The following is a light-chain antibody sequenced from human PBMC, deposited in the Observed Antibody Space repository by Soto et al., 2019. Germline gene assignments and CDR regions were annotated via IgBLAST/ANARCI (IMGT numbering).Light chain of an antibody. Sequence: DIVMTQSPLSLPVTPGEPASISCRSSQSLLHSDGKNYLEWYVQKPGQSPRLLIYLGSSRSSGVPDRFSGSGSGTDFTLKISRVEAEDVGVYYCMQALQTPITFGQGTRLEIK. J-gene: IGKJ5*01. CDR3: MQALQTPIT. CDR2: LGS. V-gene: IGKV2-28*01. CDR1: QSLLHSDGKNY.